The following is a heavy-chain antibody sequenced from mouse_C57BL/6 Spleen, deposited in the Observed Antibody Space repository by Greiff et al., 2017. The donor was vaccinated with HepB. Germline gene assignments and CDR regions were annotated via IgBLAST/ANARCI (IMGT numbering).Heavy chain of an antibody. CDR1: GFSLTSYG. V-gene: IGHV2-2*01. J-gene: IGHJ3*01. D-gene: IGHD1-1*01. Sequence: QVQLKQSGPGLVQPSQSLSITCTVSGFSLTSYGVHWVRQSPGKGLEWLGVIWSGGSTDYNAAFISRLSISKDNSKSQVFFKMNSLQADETAIYYCARSYGSSSLFAYWGQGTLVTVSA. CDR3: ARSYGSSSLFAY. CDR2: IWSGGST.